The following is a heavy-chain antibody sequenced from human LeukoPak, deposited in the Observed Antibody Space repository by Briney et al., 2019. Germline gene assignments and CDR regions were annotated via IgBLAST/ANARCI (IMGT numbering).Heavy chain of an antibody. CDR3: ARADGTNSGTNALDV. CDR1: GYKFNVYD. Sequence: GASVKVSCKTSGYKFNVYDILWVRQAPGHGLDYVGWISTYTGRANYAQKFQGRVSIITDTSTSTAYLELTNLTSSDTGLYYCARADGTNSGTNALDVWGLGTMVTVAS. D-gene: IGHD4-23*01. CDR2: ISTYTGRA. J-gene: IGHJ3*01. V-gene: IGHV1-18*01.